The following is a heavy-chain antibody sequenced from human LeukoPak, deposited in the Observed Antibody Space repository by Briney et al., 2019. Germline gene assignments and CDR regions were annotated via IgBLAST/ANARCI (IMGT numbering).Heavy chain of an antibody. CDR2: ISWNSGSI. J-gene: IGHJ1*01. CDR1: GFTFDDYA. CDR3: AKASTRRIAEYFQH. D-gene: IGHD2-15*01. Sequence: GGSLRLPCAASGFTFDDYAMHWVRQAPGKGLEWVSGISWNSGSIGYADSVKGRFTISRDNAKNSLYLQMNSLRAEDTALYYCAKASTRRIAEYFQHWGQGTLVTVSS. V-gene: IGHV3-9*01.